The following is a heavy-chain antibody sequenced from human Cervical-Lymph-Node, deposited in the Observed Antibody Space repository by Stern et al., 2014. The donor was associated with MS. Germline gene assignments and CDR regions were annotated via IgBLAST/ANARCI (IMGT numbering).Heavy chain of an antibody. V-gene: IGHV1-2*02. Sequence: QVQLVQSGAEVKKPGASVKVSCKASGYTFTGYYIHWVRQAPGQGLEWMGWINPNSGGTNFAQKFQGRVTMTRDASISTAYMELSRLRSDDTAVYYCARARVPNPDVGYSFYGMDVWGQGTTVTVSS. J-gene: IGHJ6*02. CDR1: GYTFTGYY. CDR3: ARARVPNPDVGYSFYGMDV. CDR2: INPNSGGT. D-gene: IGHD2-2*01.